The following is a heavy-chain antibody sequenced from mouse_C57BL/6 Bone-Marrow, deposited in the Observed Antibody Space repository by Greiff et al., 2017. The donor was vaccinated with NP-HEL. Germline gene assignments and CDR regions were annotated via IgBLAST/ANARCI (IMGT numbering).Heavy chain of an antibody. Sequence: EVQGVESVAELVRPGASVKLSCTASGFNIKNSYMHWVKQRPEQGLEWIGRIDPANGNTKYAPKFQGKATITADTSSNTAYLQLSSLTSEDTAIYYCARRGNLPRGAMDYWGQGTSVTVSS. CDR2: IDPANGNT. CDR1: GFNIKNSY. D-gene: IGHD2-1*01. V-gene: IGHV14-3*01. J-gene: IGHJ4*01. CDR3: ARRGNLPRGAMDY.